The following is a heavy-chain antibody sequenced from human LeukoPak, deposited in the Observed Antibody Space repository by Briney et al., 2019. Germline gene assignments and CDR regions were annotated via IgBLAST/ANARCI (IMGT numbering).Heavy chain of an antibody. J-gene: IGHJ5*01. Sequence: ASVKVFCKATSRISWVRQAPGQGLEWMGWIGTYGCDTYYAQKFQGRITVTTDTSTSTVYMELRNLRSDDTAVYYCARDLWNFYDDSGYNRNFDSWGQGTLVTVSS. V-gene: IGHV1-18*01. CDR3: ARDLWNFYDDSGYNRNFDS. D-gene: IGHD3-22*01. CDR1: TSR. CDR2: IGTYGCDT.